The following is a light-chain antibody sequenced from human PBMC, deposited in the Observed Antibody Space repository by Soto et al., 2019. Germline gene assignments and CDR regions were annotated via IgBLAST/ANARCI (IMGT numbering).Light chain of an antibody. Sequence: QPVLTQPASVSGSPGQSITISCTGTSSDVGNYNYVSWYQHHPGKVPKLLIHDVNNRPSGVSNRFSGSKSGNTASLTISGLQTEDESDYYCSSYTSRTTLVFGTGAKLTVL. CDR3: SSYTSRTTLV. V-gene: IGLV2-14*01. CDR1: SSDVGNYNY. CDR2: DVN. J-gene: IGLJ1*01.